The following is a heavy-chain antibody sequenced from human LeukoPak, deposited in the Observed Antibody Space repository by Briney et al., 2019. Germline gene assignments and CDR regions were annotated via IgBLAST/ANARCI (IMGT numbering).Heavy chain of an antibody. J-gene: IGHJ4*02. CDR1: GLTFSSYA. Sequence: GGSLRLSCAASGLTFSSYAMSWVRQAPGKGLEWVSAISGSGGNTYYADSVKGRFTISRDNSKNTLYLQMNSLRAEDTAVYYCANSALRSIAVAGSPTDYWGQGTLVTVSS. V-gene: IGHV3-23*01. CDR3: ANSALRSIAVAGSPTDY. CDR2: ISGSGGNT. D-gene: IGHD6-19*01.